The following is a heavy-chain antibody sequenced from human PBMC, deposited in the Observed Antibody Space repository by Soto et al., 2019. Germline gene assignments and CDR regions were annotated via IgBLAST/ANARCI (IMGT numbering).Heavy chain of an antibody. CDR3: AHATGDGYCISTSCYQLFDP. Sequence: QITLKESGPTLVKPTQTLTLTCTFSGFSLSTSGVGVGWIRQPPGKALEWLALIYWDDDKRYSPSLKSRLTITKDTSKNQVLLTMTNIDPVDTATYYCAHATGDGYCISTSCYQLFDPWCQGTLVTVSS. CDR1: GFSLSTSGVG. CDR2: IYWDDDK. J-gene: IGHJ5*02. D-gene: IGHD2-2*01. V-gene: IGHV2-5*02.